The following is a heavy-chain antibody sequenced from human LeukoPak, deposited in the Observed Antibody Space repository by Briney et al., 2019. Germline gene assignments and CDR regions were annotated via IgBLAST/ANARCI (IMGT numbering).Heavy chain of an antibody. V-gene: IGHV3-48*03. CDR3: ARDSYCSGGSCLPFFDY. Sequence: PGGSLRLSCAASGFTFSSYEMNWVRQAPGKGLEWVSYISSSGSTTYYADSVKGRFTISRDNAKNSLYLQMNSLRAEDTAVYYCARDSYCSGGSCLPFFDYWGQGTLVTVSS. J-gene: IGHJ4*02. CDR2: ISSSGSTT. D-gene: IGHD2-15*01. CDR1: GFTFSSYE.